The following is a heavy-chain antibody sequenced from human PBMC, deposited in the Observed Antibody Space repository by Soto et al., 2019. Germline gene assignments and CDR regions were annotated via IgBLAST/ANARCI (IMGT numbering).Heavy chain of an antibody. CDR2: IIPFFGTA. J-gene: IGHJ4*02. Sequence: SVKVSCKASGDTFSSYAVSWVRQAPGQGLEWMGAIIPFFGTANYAQKFQGRVTITVDESTSTAYMELRSLRSEDTALYYCARSGYYDSSGYYHSWGQGTLVTVSS. V-gene: IGHV1-69*13. D-gene: IGHD3-22*01. CDR3: ARSGYYDSSGYYHS. CDR1: GDTFSSYA.